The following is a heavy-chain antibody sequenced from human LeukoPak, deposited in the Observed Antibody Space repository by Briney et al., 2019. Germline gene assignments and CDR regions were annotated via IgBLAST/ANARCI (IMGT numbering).Heavy chain of an antibody. J-gene: IGHJ3*02. D-gene: IGHD1-26*01. CDR1: GYTLTELS. V-gene: IGHV1-24*01. Sequence: ASVKVSCKVSGYTLTELSMHWVRQAPGKGLEWMGGFDPEDGETIYAQKFQGRVTMTEDTSTDTAYMELSSLRSEDTAVYYCATERGVQQEGQYSGSYSAFDIWGQGTMVTVSS. CDR3: ATERGVQQEGQYSGSYSAFDI. CDR2: FDPEDGET.